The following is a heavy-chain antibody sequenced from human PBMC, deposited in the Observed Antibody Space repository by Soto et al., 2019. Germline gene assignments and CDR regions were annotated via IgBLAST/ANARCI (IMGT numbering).Heavy chain of an antibody. V-gene: IGHV4-59*01. J-gene: IGHJ4*02. Sequence: QVQLQEAGPGLVKPSETLSLTCTVSGVSISTYWWSWIRQPPGKGLEWIGYISNIATTNYNPSLNSRLPTSVDTSKNQISLNLSSVTAADTAVYYCASNPTRRGASPPDYWGQGILVTVSS. CDR3: ASNPTRRGASPPDY. D-gene: IGHD4-17*01. CDR1: GVSISTYW. CDR2: ISNIATT.